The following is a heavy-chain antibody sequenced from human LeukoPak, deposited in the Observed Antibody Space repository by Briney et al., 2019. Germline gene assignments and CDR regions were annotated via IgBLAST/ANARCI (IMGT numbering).Heavy chain of an antibody. CDR1: GVSISSGGYS. Sequence: PSETLSLTCAVSGVSISSGGYSWSWIRAPPGRGLEWIGYVYHSGSTYYYPSLKSRVTISVDRSKNQFSLKLSSVTAADTAVYYCARGAREYVLRFGWFVPWGQGTLVTVSS. CDR3: ARGAREYVLRFGWFVP. CDR2: VYHSGST. D-gene: IGHD3-3*01. J-gene: IGHJ5*02. V-gene: IGHV4-30-2*01.